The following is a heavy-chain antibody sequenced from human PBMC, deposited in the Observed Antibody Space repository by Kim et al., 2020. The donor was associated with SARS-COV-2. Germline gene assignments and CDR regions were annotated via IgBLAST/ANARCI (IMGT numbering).Heavy chain of an antibody. D-gene: IGHD1-1*01. CDR1: GYSFTSYW. CDR2: IDPSDSYT. CDR3: ATTVGNCYAFDI. Sequence: GESLKISCKGSGYSFTSYWISWVRQMPGKGLEWMGRIDPSDSYTNYSPSFQGHVTISADKSISTAYLQWSSLKASDTAMYYCATTVGNCYAFDIWGQGTMVTVSS. J-gene: IGHJ3*02. V-gene: IGHV5-10-1*01.